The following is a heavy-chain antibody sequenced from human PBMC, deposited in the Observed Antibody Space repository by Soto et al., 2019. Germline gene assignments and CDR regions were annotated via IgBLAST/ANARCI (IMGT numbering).Heavy chain of an antibody. CDR2: IIPILGIA. Sequence: ASVKVSCKASGGTFSSYTISWVRQAPGQGLEWMGRIIPILGIANYAQKFQGRVTMTEDTSTNTAYMELSSLRSEDTAVYYCATAVVVVAAPTNWFDPWGQGTLVTVSS. CDR3: ATAVVVVAAPTNWFDP. J-gene: IGHJ5*02. V-gene: IGHV1-69*02. D-gene: IGHD2-15*01. CDR1: GGTFSSYT.